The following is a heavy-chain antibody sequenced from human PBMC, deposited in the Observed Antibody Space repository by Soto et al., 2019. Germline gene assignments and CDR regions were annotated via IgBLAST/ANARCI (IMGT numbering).Heavy chain of an antibody. V-gene: IGHV4-39*01. CDR3: ARGRDGYNWDY. CDR2: ISYSGST. Sequence: QLQLQESGPGLVKASETLSLTCTVSGASISSRTNYWGWIRQPPGKGLEWIGSISYSGSTHYNPSLMSRATISVDTSKNQFSLKMNSVTAADTAVYFCARGRDGYNWDYWGQGTLVTVSP. D-gene: IGHD5-12*01. J-gene: IGHJ4*02. CDR1: GASISSRTNY.